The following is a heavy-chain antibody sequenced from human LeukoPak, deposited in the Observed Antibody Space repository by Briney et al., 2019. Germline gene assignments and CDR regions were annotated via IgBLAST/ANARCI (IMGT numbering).Heavy chain of an antibody. J-gene: IGHJ4*02. CDR2: INHSGST. CDR1: GGSFSGYY. V-gene: IGHV4-34*01. CDR3: ARHVAQKGITYGSGSNANFDY. Sequence: SETLSLTCAVYGGSFSGYYWSWIRQPPGKGLEWIGEINHSGSTNYNPSLKSRVTISVDTSKNQFSLKLSSVTAADTAVYYCARHVAQKGITYGSGSNANFDYWGQGTLVTVSS. D-gene: IGHD3-10*01.